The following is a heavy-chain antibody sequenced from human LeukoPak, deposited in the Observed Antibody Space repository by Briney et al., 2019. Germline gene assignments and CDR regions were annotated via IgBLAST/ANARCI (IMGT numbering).Heavy chain of an antibody. CDR2: IYYSGTT. V-gene: IGHV4-61*01. D-gene: IGHD5-24*01. Sequence: SETLSLTCAVSGGSISSSISRSYWNWFRQPPGKGLEWIGYIYYSGTTSYNPSLESRLTISVDTSKNQFSLKLNSVTTADTAVYYCARGRLDAYSFEYWGQGTLVTVSS. J-gene: IGHJ4*02. CDR3: ARGRLDAYSFEY. CDR1: GGSISSSISRSY.